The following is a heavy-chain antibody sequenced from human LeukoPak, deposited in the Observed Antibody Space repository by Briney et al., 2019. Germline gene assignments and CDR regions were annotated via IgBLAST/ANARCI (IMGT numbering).Heavy chain of an antibody. J-gene: IGHJ2*01. CDR3: ARSPLSGGYFDL. CDR2: INPNSGNT. D-gene: IGHD3-10*01. CDR1: GYTFTGYY. Sequence: ASVKVSCKASGYTFTGYYMHWVRQAPGQGLEWMGWINPNSGNTGYAQKFQGRVTITRNTSISTAYMELSSLRSEDTAVYYCARSPLSGGYFDLWGRGTLVTVSS. V-gene: IGHV1-8*03.